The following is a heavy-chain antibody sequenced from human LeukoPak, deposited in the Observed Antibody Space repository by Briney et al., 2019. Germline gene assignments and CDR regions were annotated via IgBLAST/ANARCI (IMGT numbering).Heavy chain of an antibody. D-gene: IGHD3-16*01. V-gene: IGHV4-59*08. CDR3: ARRGAGKGGGQFDY. J-gene: IGHJ4*02. Sequence: SETLSLTCTVSGGSISSYYWSWIRQPPGKGLEWIGYIYYSGSTNYNPSLKSRVTISVDTSKNQFSLKLSSVTAADTAVYYCARRGAGKGGGQFDYWGQGTLVTVSS. CDR1: GGSISSYY. CDR2: IYYSGST.